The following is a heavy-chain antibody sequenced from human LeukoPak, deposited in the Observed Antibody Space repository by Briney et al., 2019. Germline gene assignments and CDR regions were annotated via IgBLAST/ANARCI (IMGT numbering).Heavy chain of an antibody. CDR3: ARDLEDAGKYYFDY. V-gene: IGHV3-33*01. Sequence: PGGSLRLSCAASGFTFSGYGMHWVRQAPGKGLEWVAVIWYDGSNKYYADSVKGRVTISRDNSNNTLYLQMNSLRAEDTAVYYCARDLEDAGKYYFDYWGQGTLVTVSS. CDR1: GFTFSGYG. D-gene: IGHD3-3*01. CDR2: IWYDGSNK. J-gene: IGHJ4*02.